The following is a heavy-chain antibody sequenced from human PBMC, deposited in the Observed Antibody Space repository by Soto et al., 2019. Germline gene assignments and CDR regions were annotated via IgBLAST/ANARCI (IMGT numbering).Heavy chain of an antibody. Sequence: EVQLLESGGGLVHPGGSLRISCAASGFTFSSYAMSWVRQAPGKGLEWVSAISDAGDSTYYAASVKGRFTISRDDSQDTVSLQMSRLGAEDTAVYYCATEPAGLYSETGTSLSRYVDYWGQGTLVTVSS. D-gene: IGHD1-7*01. CDR3: ATEPAGLYSETGTSLSRYVDY. J-gene: IGHJ4*02. CDR1: GFTFSSYA. V-gene: IGHV3-23*01. CDR2: ISDAGDST.